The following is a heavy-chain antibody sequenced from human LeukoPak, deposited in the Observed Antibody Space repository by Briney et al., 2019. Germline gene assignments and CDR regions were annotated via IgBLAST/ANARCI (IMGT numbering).Heavy chain of an antibody. Sequence: GASVKVSCKASGYTFTSYYMHWVRPAPGQGLEWMGIINPSGGSTSYAQKFQGRVTMTRDTSTSTVYMELSSLRSEDTAVYYCARDDEQQLPRDYWGQGTLVTVSS. D-gene: IGHD6-13*01. V-gene: IGHV1-46*01. J-gene: IGHJ4*02. CDR3: ARDDEQQLPRDY. CDR2: INPSGGST. CDR1: GYTFTSYY.